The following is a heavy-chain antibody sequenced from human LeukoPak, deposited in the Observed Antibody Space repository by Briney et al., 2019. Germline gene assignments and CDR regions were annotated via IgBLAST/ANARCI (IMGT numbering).Heavy chain of an antibody. CDR2: ISGSGVTT. V-gene: IGHV3-23*01. CDR3: AKKVVVGATSPYSNFQD. D-gene: IGHD1-26*01. CDR1: GFTFSSYA. Sequence: GGSLRLSCVASGFTFSSYAMSWVRQAPGKGLEWVSAISGSGVTTHYAGSVKGRFSISRDNSKNTLYLQMNSLRAEDTALYYCAKKVVVGATSPYSNFQDWGQGTLVTVSS. J-gene: IGHJ1*01.